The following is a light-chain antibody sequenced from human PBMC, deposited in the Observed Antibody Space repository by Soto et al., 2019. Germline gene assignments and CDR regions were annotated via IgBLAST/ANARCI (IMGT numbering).Light chain of an antibody. J-gene: IGKJ2*01. V-gene: IGKV3-15*01. CDR1: QSLGSR. CDR3: QHYHGWVKA. CDR2: DAS. Sequence: EIVMTQSPATLSVSPGGRATLSCRASQSLGSRLAWYQQKPGQAPRLLIHDASTRAPGVPDRFSGSESGTDFTLTISSLQSEDFAVYYCQHYHGWVKAFGQGTKLEI.